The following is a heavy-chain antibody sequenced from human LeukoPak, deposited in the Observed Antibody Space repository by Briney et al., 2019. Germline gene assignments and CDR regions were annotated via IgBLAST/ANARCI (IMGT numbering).Heavy chain of an antibody. Sequence: SETLSLTCTVSGGSISSYYWSWIRQPAGRGLEWVGRMYSSGSTNYNPSLKSRVTMSVDTSKNQFSLQLSAVTAADTAVYYCARDPSHSRGWFDSWGQGTLVTVSS. J-gene: IGHJ5*01. CDR3: ARDPSHSRGWFDS. V-gene: IGHV4-4*07. CDR1: GGSISSYY. CDR2: MYSSGST. D-gene: IGHD6-19*01.